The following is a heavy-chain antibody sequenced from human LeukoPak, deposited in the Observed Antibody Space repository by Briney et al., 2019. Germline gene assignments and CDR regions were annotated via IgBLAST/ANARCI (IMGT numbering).Heavy chain of an antibody. CDR2: ISFAGSNK. D-gene: IGHD1-26*01. Sequence: GGSLRLSCAASGFTFSSYAMHWVRQAPGKGLEWVAVISFAGSNKYYADSVKGRFTISRDNSKNTLYLQMNSLRAEDTAVYYCARGRGSYGYWGQGTLVTVSS. CDR1: GFTFSSYA. J-gene: IGHJ4*02. V-gene: IGHV3-30*03. CDR3: ARGRGSYGY.